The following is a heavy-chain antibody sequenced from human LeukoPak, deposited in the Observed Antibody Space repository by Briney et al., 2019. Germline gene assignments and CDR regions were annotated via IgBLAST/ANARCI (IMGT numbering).Heavy chain of an antibody. J-gene: IGHJ4*02. CDR3: SRGLAGFVANDY. D-gene: IGHD1-20*01. CDR2: IHYSGST. V-gene: IGHV4-59*08. Sequence: SETLSLTCTVSIRPMCPYYWSWIRQPPGKGLELIGHIHYSGSTYYNASLGSRTFISVDPSKNQFSLRLTSAAGADPAVYYCSRGLAGFVANDYWGQGTLVTVSS. CDR1: IRPMCPYY.